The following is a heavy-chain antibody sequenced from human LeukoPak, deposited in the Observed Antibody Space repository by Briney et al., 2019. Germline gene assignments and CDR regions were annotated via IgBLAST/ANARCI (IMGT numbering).Heavy chain of an antibody. Sequence: GGSLRLSCAASGFTFSTYAVNWVRQAPGKGLEWVSAITGSGGATYYADSVKGRFTISRDNSKNTLYLQMNSLRAEDTAVYYCAKTSNDFWSGYFRYFDFWGQGTLVTVSS. CDR3: AKTSNDFWSGYFRYFDF. CDR2: ITGSGGAT. J-gene: IGHJ4*02. D-gene: IGHD3-3*01. V-gene: IGHV3-23*01. CDR1: GFTFSTYA.